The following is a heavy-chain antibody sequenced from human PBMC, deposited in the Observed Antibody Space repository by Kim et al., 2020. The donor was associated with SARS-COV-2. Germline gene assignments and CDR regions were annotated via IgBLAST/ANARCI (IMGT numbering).Heavy chain of an antibody. CDR1: GYTFTSYY. CDR3: ARVVGDGDSLDY. Sequence: ASVKVSCKASGYTFTSYYMHWVRQAPGQGLEWMGIINPSGGSTSYAQKFQGRVTMTRDTSTSTVYMEMSSLRSEDTAVYYCARVVGDGDSLDYWGQGTLVTVSS. V-gene: IGHV1-46*01. J-gene: IGHJ4*02. D-gene: IGHD4-17*01. CDR2: INPSGGST.